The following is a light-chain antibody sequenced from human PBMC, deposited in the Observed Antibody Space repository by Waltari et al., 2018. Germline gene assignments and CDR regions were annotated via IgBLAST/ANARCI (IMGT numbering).Light chain of an antibody. Sequence: SSELTQDPAVSVALGQTVRITCQGASLRSYYASWYQQKPGQAPVLFIYGKNNSPSGMPDRFSGSDSGNTASVTITGAQAEDETDYYCNSRDSSGNLVVFGGGTKLTVL. CDR2: GKN. CDR3: NSRDSSGNLVV. V-gene: IGLV3-19*01. J-gene: IGLJ2*01. CDR1: SLRSYY.